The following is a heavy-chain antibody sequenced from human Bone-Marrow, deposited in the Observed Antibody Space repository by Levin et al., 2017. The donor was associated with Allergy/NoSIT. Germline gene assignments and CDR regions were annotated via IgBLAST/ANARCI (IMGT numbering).Heavy chain of an antibody. Sequence: PGGSLRLSCAASGFTFSSYGMHWVRQAPGKGLEWVAVISYDGSNKYYADSVKGRFTISRDNSKNTLYLQMNSLRAEDTAVYYCAKQVGYCISTSCYWVAHYYYGMDVWGQGTTVTVSS. CDR2: ISYDGSNK. CDR3: AKQVGYCISTSCYWVAHYYYGMDV. V-gene: IGHV3-30*18. J-gene: IGHJ6*02. CDR1: GFTFSSYG. D-gene: IGHD2-2*01.